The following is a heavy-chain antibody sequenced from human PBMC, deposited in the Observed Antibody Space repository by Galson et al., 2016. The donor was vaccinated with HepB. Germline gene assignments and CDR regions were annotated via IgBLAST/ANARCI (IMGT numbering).Heavy chain of an antibody. CDR3: AKVIRVLADY. J-gene: IGHJ4*02. Sequence: SETLSLTCSVSGVSISSTRSYWGWIRQTPGKGLEWLGSIFYSGKTYYNPSPKRRITISVDTSRNQFSLKLSSVTAADTATYYCAKVIRVLADYWGPGTLVTVAA. CDR2: IFYSGKT. D-gene: IGHD3-16*02. V-gene: IGHV4-39*01. CDR1: GVSISSTRSY.